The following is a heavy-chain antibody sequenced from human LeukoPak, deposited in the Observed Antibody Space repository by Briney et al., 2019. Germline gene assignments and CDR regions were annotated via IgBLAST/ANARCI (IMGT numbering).Heavy chain of an antibody. J-gene: IGHJ4*02. D-gene: IGHD5-24*01. CDR2: IKYDGSYT. CDR3: VRDGDAYNFDF. CDR1: GFTLSLAW. V-gene: IGHV3-74*01. Sequence: PGGSLRLSCATSGFTLSLAWMHWVGQAPGKGLEWVSRIKYDGSYTNYADSVKGRFTISRDNARNTLSLHMISLRAEDTAVYFCVRDGDAYNFDFWGQGVLVTVSS.